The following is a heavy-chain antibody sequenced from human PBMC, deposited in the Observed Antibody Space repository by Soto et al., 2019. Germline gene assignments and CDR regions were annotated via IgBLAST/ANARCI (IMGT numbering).Heavy chain of an antibody. V-gene: IGHV3-23*01. Sequence: EVQLLESGGGLVQPGGSLRLACATSGFSFSTYAMTWVRQAPGKGLEWVSTFNGNGGGTYYADSVKGRFTISRDNSKNTLYLHMDRLRAEDTATYCCAKDNSLLGFDPWGQGTLVTVSS. D-gene: IGHD2-15*01. CDR1: GFSFSTYA. CDR3: AKDNSLLGFDP. CDR2: FNGNGGGT. J-gene: IGHJ5*02.